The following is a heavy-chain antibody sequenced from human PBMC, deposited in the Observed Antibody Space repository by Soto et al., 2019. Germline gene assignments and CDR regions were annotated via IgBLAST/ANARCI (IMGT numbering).Heavy chain of an antibody. V-gene: IGHV3-30-3*01. J-gene: IGHJ4*02. CDR1: GFTFSSYA. CDR3: ARGTFYDSSGYYFDY. D-gene: IGHD3-22*01. Sequence: QVQLVESGGGVVQPGRSLRLSCAASGFTFSSYAMHWVRQAPGKGLEWVAVISYDGSNKYYADSVKGRFTISRDNSKNTLYLQMNSLRAEDTAVYYCARGTFYDSSGYYFDYWGQGTLVTVSP. CDR2: ISYDGSNK.